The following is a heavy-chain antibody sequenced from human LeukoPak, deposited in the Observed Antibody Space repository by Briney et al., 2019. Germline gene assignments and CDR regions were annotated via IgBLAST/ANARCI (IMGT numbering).Heavy chain of an antibody. V-gene: IGHV3-48*03. Sequence: PGGSLRLSCAASGFTFTNYEMNWVRPAPGKGLEWVSYISSSGSTIYYADSVKGRFTVSRDNAKSSLLLQMNSLRAEDTAIYYCARDYRESAIFGVVYGIDYWGQGTLVTVSS. J-gene: IGHJ4*02. CDR3: ARDYRESAIFGVVYGIDY. CDR2: ISSSGSTI. CDR1: GFTFTNYE. D-gene: IGHD3-3*01.